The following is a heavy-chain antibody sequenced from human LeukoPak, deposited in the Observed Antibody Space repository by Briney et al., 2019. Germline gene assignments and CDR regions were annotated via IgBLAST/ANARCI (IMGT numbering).Heavy chain of an antibody. CDR1: GYTFTGYY. D-gene: IGHD2-8*01. J-gene: IGHJ4*02. CDR2: INPNSGGT. Sequence: GASVKVSCKASGYTFTGYYMHWVRQAPGQGLGWMGWINPNSGGTNYAQKFQGWVTMTRDTSISTAYMELSRLRSDDTAVYYCARSRCTNGVCYRFDYWGQGTLVTVSS. V-gene: IGHV1-2*04. CDR3: ARSRCTNGVCYRFDY.